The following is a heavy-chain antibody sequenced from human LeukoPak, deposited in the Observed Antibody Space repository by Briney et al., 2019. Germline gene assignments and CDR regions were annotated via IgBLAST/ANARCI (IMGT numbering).Heavy chain of an antibody. D-gene: IGHD6-13*01. J-gene: IGHJ5*02. CDR2: IYYSGST. V-gene: IGHV4-59*01. Sequence: SETLSLTCTVSGGSTSSYYWSWIRQPPGKGLEWIGYIYYSGSTNYNPSLKSRVTISVDTSKNQFSLKLSSVTAADTAVYYCARIREESSWYGHLWFDPWGQGTLVAVSS. CDR1: GGSTSSYY. CDR3: ARIREESSWYGHLWFDP.